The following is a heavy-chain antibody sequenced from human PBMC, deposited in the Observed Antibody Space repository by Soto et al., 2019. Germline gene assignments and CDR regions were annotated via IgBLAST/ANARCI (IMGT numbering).Heavy chain of an antibody. CDR1: GFTFDDYA. CDR2: ISWNSGSI. CDR3: AKDALTGDHAFDI. Sequence: GGSLRLSCAASGFTFDDYAMHWVRQAPGKGLEWVSGISWNSGSIGYADSVKGRFTISRDNAKNSLYLQMNSLRAEDTALYYCAKDALTGDHAFDIWGQGTMVTVSS. J-gene: IGHJ3*02. V-gene: IGHV3-9*01. D-gene: IGHD1-20*01.